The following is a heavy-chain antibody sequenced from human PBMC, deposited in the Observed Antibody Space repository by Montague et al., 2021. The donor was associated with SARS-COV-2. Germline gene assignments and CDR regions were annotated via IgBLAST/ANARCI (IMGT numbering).Heavy chain of an antibody. CDR2: ISGSGGST. CDR3: AKAGIKYDYGDFFDY. Sequence: SLRLSCAASGFTFSSYAMSWVRQAPGKGLGWVSAISGSGGSTYYADSVKGRFTISRDNSKNTLYLQMNSLRAEDTAVYYCAKAGIKYDYGDFFDYWGQGTLVTVSS. J-gene: IGHJ4*02. V-gene: IGHV3-23*01. CDR1: GFTFSSYA. D-gene: IGHD4-17*01.